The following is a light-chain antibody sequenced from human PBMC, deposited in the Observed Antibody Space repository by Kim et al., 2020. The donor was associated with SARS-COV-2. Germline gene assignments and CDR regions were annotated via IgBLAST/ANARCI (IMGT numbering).Light chain of an antibody. CDR1: QSIGTD. CDR2: HAF. CDR3: QQYNDWPLS. J-gene: IGKJ4*01. Sequence: LSPGESAPLSCTASQSIGTDLAWYQHKPGQAPRLLIYHAFTRATGIPARISGSGSGTEFTLTISSLQSEDFAVYYCQQYNDWPLSFGGGTKVDIK. V-gene: IGKV3D-15*01.